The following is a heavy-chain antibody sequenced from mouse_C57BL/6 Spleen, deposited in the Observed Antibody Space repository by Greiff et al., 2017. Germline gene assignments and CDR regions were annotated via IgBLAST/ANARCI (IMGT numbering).Heavy chain of an antibody. CDR3: ARRRDVAMDY. Sequence: QVQLQQSGPELVKPGASVKISCKASGYAFSSSWMNWVKQRPGKGLEWIGRIYPGDGDTNYNGKFKGKATLTADKSSSTAYMQLSSLTSEDSAVYFCARRRDVAMDYWGQGTSVTVSS. CDR1: GYAFSSSW. J-gene: IGHJ4*01. D-gene: IGHD3-3*01. V-gene: IGHV1-82*01. CDR2: IYPGDGDT.